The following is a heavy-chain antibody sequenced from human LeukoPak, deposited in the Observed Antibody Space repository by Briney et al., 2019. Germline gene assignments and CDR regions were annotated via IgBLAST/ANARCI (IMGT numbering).Heavy chain of an antibody. CDR3: ARGTPAAGNDAFDI. CDR2: ISSSSSYI. CDR1: GFTFSSYA. D-gene: IGHD2-2*01. J-gene: IGHJ3*02. Sequence: GGSLRLSCAASGFTFSSYAMSWVRQAPGKGLEWVSSISSSSSYIYYADSVKGRFTISRDNAKNSLYLQMNSLRAEDTAVYYCARGTPAAGNDAFDIWGQGTMVTVSS. V-gene: IGHV3-21*01.